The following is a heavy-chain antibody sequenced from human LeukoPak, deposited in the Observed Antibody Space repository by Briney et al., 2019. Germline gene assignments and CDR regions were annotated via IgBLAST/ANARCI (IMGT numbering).Heavy chain of an antibody. CDR2: INQDGSEK. J-gene: IGHJ6*03. D-gene: IGHD3-10*01. V-gene: IGHV3-7*01. CDR1: GFTFSSHY. CDR3: ARVGSHSGSLSLIKRNYYYYYYMDV. Sequence: GGSLRLSCAASGFTFSSHYMTWVRQAPGKGLEWVANINQDGSEKYYVDSVKGRFTISRDNAKNSLYLQMNSLRAEDTAVYYCARVGSHSGSLSLIKRNYYYYYYMDVWGKGTTVTISS.